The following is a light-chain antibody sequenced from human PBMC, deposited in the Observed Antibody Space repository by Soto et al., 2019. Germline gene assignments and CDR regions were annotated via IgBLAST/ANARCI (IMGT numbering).Light chain of an antibody. CDR2: EGT. CDR3: HSYARGTLV. Sequence: QSALTQPASVSGSPGQSITISCTGTSSDFGSYSVVSWHQQHPGKAPKLLIYEGTKRPSGVSRRFSGSESGNTASLTISGLQAEDEADYYCHSYARGTLVFGGGTKLTVL. J-gene: IGLJ3*02. CDR1: SSDFGSYSV. V-gene: IGLV2-23*01.